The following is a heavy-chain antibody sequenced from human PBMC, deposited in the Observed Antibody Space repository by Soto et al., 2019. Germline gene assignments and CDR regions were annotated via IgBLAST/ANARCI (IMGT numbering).Heavy chain of an antibody. D-gene: IGHD1-26*01. V-gene: IGHV3-33*06. CDR3: AKNSGSSHYWYFDL. CDR2: IWYDGSNK. Sequence: QVQLVESGGGVVQRGRSLRLSCAASGFTFSSYGMHWVRQAPGKGLEWVAVIWYDGSNKYYADSVKGRFTISRDNSKNTLYLQMNSLRAEDTAVYYCAKNSGSSHYWYFDLWGRGTLVTVSS. J-gene: IGHJ2*01. CDR1: GFTFSSYG.